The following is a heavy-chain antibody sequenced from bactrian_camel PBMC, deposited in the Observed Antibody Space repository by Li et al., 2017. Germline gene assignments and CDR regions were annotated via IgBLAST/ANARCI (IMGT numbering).Heavy chain of an antibody. CDR3: AAARSNWNADILAAYEYNY. D-gene: IGHD8*01. CDR1: VYSYSIFC. CDR2: IDSDGST. V-gene: IGHV3S53*01. Sequence: HVQLVESGGGSVRTGGSLRLSCDASVYSYSIFCMGWFRQPPGKEREGVASIDSDGSTNYADSVIGRFTISKDNAKGTLDLQMNNLKPEDTAIYFCAAARSNWNADILAAYEYNYWGQGTQVTVS. J-gene: IGHJ4*01.